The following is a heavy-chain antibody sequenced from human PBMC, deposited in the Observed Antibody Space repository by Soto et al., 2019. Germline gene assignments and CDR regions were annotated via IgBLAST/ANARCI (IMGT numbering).Heavy chain of an antibody. Sequence: QVQRVDCGGGVVAPGRSLRLSCAASGFTFSSYGMHWVRQAPGKGLEGASVIWYDGSNKYYADSVKRRFTISRNNSKNTLYLHGSRLGDEVTVVYYCAREFTPPRYYDSSGYYDYWGQGSLVTV. CDR2: IWYDGSNK. D-gene: IGHD3-22*01. CDR1: GFTFSSYG. V-gene: IGHV3-33*01. CDR3: AREFTPPRYYDSSGYYDY. J-gene: IGHJ4*02.